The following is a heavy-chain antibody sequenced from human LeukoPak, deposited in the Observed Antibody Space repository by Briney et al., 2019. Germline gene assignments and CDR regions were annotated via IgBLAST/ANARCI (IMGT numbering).Heavy chain of an antibody. CDR2: IGTASDT. D-gene: IGHD3-16*01. CDR3: ATSHTTSGAFDI. Sequence: GGSLRLSCAASGFPFSSYDMLWVPQATGKGLEWVSAIGTASDTYYPGSGKCRFSISRENAKNYLYLQMNSLRAGATDVYYCATSHTTSGAFDIWGQGTMVTVSS. CDR1: GFPFSSYD. V-gene: IGHV3-13*01. J-gene: IGHJ3*02.